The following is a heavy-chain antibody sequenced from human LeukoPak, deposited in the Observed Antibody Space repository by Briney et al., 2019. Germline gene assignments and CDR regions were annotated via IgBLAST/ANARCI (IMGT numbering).Heavy chain of an antibody. V-gene: IGHV3-33*01. CDR1: GFTFSSFG. CDR3: ARGGNAFDI. CDR2: IWYDGGEK. J-gene: IGHJ3*02. Sequence: GGSLRLSCAASGFTFSSFGMHWVRQAPGKGLEWVAVIWYDGGEKFYADSVKGRFTISRDNSKNTLYLQMNSLRVEDTAAYYCARGGNAFDIWGQGTMVTVSS.